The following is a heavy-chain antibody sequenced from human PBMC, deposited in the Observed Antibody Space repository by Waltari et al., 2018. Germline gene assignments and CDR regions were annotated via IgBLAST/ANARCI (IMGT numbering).Heavy chain of an antibody. D-gene: IGHD3-3*01. CDR3: AKDDGDFWSGYYTVYYFDY. V-gene: IGHV3-23*01. CDR2: ISGSGGST. CDR1: GFTFSSYA. J-gene: IGHJ4*02. Sequence: GGSLRLSCAASGFTFSSYAMSWVRQAPGKGLEWVSAISGSGGSTYYADSVKGRFTISRDNSKNTLYLQMNSLRAEDTAVYYCAKDDGDFWSGYYTVYYFDYWGQGTLVTVSS.